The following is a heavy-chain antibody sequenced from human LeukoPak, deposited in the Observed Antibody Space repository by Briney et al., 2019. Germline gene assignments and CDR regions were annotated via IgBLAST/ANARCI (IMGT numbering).Heavy chain of an antibody. J-gene: IGHJ4*02. CDR2: IWFDGRKI. V-gene: IGHV3-33*08. CDR1: GFRFSQYG. Sequence: PGGSLRLSCAASGFRFSQYGMHWVRQVPGKGLGWVAVIWFDGRKIEYRDSVKGRFTISRDNSKNTLYLQMDNLRVDDTAVYYCVRGSGGNGYGYWGDYWGQGTLVTVSP. D-gene: IGHD5-12*01. CDR3: VRGSGGNGYGYWGDY.